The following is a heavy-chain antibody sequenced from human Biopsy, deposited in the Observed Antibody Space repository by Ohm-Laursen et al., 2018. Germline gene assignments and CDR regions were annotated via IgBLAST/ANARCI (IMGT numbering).Heavy chain of an antibody. CDR3: ASLYSGAYVGSDY. D-gene: IGHD1-26*01. Sequence: VKISCKASGGSIATSGISWVRQAPGQGLEWVGRINPILGILDYAQRLKDRVTITADKSTNTAYMQLSRLTSEDTAFYYCASLYSGAYVGSDYWGQGTLVTVSS. J-gene: IGHJ4*02. CDR2: INPILGIL. CDR1: GGSIATSG. V-gene: IGHV1-69*10.